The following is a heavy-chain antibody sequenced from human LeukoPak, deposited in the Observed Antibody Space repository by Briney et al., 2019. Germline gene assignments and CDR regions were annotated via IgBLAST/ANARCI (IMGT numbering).Heavy chain of an antibody. V-gene: IGHV4-4*07. J-gene: IGHJ5*02. CDR3: ARSEYCSSTNCGWFDP. Sequence: SETLSLTCTVSGASISSYYWSWIRQPAEKGLEWIGRLYSAGTTKYNPSLKSRVTMSVDTSKSQFSLKLNSVTAADTAVYYCARSEYCSSTNCGWFDPWGQGILVTVSS. CDR2: LYSAGTT. D-gene: IGHD2-2*01. CDR1: GASISSYY.